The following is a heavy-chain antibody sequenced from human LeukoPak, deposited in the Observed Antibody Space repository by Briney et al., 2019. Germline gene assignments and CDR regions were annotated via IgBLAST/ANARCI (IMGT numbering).Heavy chain of an antibody. CDR3: ARGPLGASFVDY. V-gene: IGHV4-31*03. CDR1: DGSVFSGGYY. CDR2: IYYSAST. Sequence: SETLSPTCTVSDGSVFSGGYYWSWIRQHPGKGLEWIGYIYYSASTYYKPSLKSRVTISIDTSRAQFSLKLSSVTAADTAVYYCARGPLGASFVDYWGQGTLVTVSS. D-gene: IGHD1-26*01. J-gene: IGHJ4*02.